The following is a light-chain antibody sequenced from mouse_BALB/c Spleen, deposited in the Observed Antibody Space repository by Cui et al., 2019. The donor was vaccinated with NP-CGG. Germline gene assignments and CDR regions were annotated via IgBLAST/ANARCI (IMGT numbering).Light chain of an antibody. CDR1: TGAVTTSNY. V-gene: IGLV1*01. CDR2: GTN. Sequence: QAVVSQESALTTSPGETVTLTCRSSTGAVTTSNYANWVQEKPAHLFTGLIGGTNNRAPGVPARFSGSLIGDRAALTITGAQTEDEAIYFCALWSSNHWVFGGGTKLTVL. J-gene: IGLJ1*01. CDR3: ALWSSNHWV.